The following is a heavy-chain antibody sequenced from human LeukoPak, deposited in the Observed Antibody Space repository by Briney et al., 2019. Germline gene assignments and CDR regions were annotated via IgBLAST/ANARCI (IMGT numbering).Heavy chain of an antibody. V-gene: IGHV3-7*01. CDR1: GFTFSTSW. Sequence: GGSLRLSCAASGFTFSTSWMSWVRQAPGKGLEWVANIKHDGSEKYYVDSAKGRFTISRDNARNSLYLQMNSLRAEDTAVYYCARASYSPNWFDPWGQGTLVTVSS. J-gene: IGHJ5*02. CDR2: IKHDGSEK. CDR3: ARASYSPNWFDP. D-gene: IGHD4-11*01.